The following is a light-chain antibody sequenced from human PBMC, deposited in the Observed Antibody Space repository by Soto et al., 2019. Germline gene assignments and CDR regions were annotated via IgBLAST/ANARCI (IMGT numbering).Light chain of an antibody. CDR2: EVT. V-gene: IGLV2-14*01. Sequence: QPVLTQPASVSGSPGQSITISCTGTSSDVGGYNYVSWYQQHPGKAPKFMIYEVTNRPSGVSNRFSGSKSGNTASLTISGLQAEDEADYYCASYTSSGTRVFGTGTKVTVL. J-gene: IGLJ1*01. CDR1: SSDVGGYNY. CDR3: ASYTSSGTRV.